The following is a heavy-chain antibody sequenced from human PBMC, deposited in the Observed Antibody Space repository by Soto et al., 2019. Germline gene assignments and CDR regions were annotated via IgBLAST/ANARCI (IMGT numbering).Heavy chain of an antibody. CDR1: GFSFSTYV. CDR2: ISVSGITT. V-gene: IGHV3-23*01. Sequence: EVQLLESGGSLVQRGGSLRLSCAASGFSFSTYVMSWVRQAPGRGLEWVSTISVSGITTFYADSVKGRFTISRDNSKNTLYLHMSSLRGDDTAKYYCAKGRGGFDPWGQGTLVTVSS. D-gene: IGHD3-10*01. CDR3: AKGRGGFDP. J-gene: IGHJ5*02.